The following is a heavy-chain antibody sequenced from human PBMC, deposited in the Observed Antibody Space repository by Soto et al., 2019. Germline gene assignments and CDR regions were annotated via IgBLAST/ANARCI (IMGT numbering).Heavy chain of an antibody. Sequence: SETLSLTCTVSGGSISSYYWSWIRQPQGKGLEWIGYIYYSGSTNYNHSLKSRVTISVDTSKNQFSLKLSSVTAADTAVDYCAREKTTVTAFYIWGQGTMVTVSS. V-gene: IGHV4-59*01. CDR3: AREKTTVTAFYI. J-gene: IGHJ3*02. CDR1: GGSISSYY. D-gene: IGHD4-4*01. CDR2: IYYSGST.